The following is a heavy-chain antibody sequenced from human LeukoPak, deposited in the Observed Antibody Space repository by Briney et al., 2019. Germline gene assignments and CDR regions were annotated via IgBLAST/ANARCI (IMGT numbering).Heavy chain of an antibody. V-gene: IGHV3-30*02. CDR1: GFTFSSYG. CDR2: IRYDETYK. CDR3: AKEATYSGSIDN. J-gene: IGHJ4*02. D-gene: IGHD5-12*01. Sequence: GGSLRLSCAASGFTFSSYGMHWVRQAPGKGLEGVAFIRYDETYKYYVDSVKGRFTISRDNSKNPLFLQMSSLRAEDTAVYYCAKEATYSGSIDNWGQETLVTVSS.